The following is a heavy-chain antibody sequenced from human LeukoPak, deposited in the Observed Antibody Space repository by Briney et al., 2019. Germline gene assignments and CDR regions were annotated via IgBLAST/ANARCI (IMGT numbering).Heavy chain of an antibody. CDR1: GFTFSGYA. V-gene: IGHV3-23*01. Sequence: PGGSLRLSCAASGFTFSGYAMSWVRQAPGKGLEWVSGISGSGVSTYYADSVKGRFTISRDNSKNTVYLQMNSLRAEDTAVYYCAKDLGYSSGWYRLYFDYWGQGTLVTVSS. CDR2: ISGSGVST. D-gene: IGHD6-19*01. J-gene: IGHJ4*02. CDR3: AKDLGYSSGWYRLYFDY.